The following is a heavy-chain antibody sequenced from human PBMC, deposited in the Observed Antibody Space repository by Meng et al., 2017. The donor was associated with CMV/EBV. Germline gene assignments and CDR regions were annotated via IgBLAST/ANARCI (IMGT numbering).Heavy chain of an antibody. D-gene: IGHD5-18*01. J-gene: IGHJ5*02. CDR3: ARREHGGYSYGYVYSSSWYRSWFDP. CDR1: GGSISSSSYY. Sequence: SKTLSLTCTVSGGSISSSSYYWGWIRQPPGKGLEWIGSIYYSGSTYYNPSLKSRVTISVDTSKNQFSLKLSSVTAADTAVYYCARREHGGYSYGYVYSSSWYRSWFDPWGQGTLVTVSS. CDR2: IYYSGST. V-gene: IGHV4-39*01.